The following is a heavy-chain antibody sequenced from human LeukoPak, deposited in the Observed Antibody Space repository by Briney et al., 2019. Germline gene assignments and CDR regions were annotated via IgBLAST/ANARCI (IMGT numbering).Heavy chain of an antibody. V-gene: IGHV4-39*01. Sequence: SETLSLTCTVSGGSISSSSYYWGWIRQPPGKGLEWIGSIYYSGSTYYNPSLKSRVTISVDTSKNQFSLKLSSVTAADTAVYYCARQWREGCSGYDWSTHFDYWGQGTLVTVSS. CDR2: IYYSGST. CDR3: ARQWREGCSGYDWSTHFDY. CDR1: GGSISSSSYY. D-gene: IGHD5-12*01. J-gene: IGHJ4*02.